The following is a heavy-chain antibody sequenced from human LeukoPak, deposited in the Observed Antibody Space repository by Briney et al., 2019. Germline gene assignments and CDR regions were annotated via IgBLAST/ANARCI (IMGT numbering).Heavy chain of an antibody. V-gene: IGHV4-4*07. CDR2: IYTSGST. D-gene: IGHD6-13*01. CDR3: ARDLEQQLVPSYYYYYMDV. Sequence: SQTLSLTCTVSGGSISSYYWGWIRRPPPEGLGWIGRIYTSGSTHYNPSLTSPVTMSVYTSKKQFSLKLSSVTAADTAVYYCARDLEQQLVPSYYYYYMDVWGKGTTVTVSS. CDR1: GGSISSYY. J-gene: IGHJ6*03.